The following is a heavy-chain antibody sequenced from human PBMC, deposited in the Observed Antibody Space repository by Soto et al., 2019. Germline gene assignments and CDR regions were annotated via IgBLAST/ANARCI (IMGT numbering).Heavy chain of an antibody. Sequence: EVQLVESGGGLVQPGGSLRLSCAASGFTFSDHYMDWVRQAPGKGLEWVGRIRNKANSYTTEYAASVKGRFTISRDGSRGSLYLQMNSLKIEEPAVFFCFRSGSYGPADCWGQGTLVTVSS. D-gene: IGHD1-26*01. CDR1: GFTFSDHY. V-gene: IGHV3-72*01. J-gene: IGHJ4*02. CDR3: FRSGSYGPADC. CDR2: IRNKANSYTT.